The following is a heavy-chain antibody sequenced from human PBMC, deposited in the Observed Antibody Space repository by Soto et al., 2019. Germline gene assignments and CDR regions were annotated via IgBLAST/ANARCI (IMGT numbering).Heavy chain of an antibody. CDR3: ARESRDYDTGSGDYYYYGMDV. V-gene: IGHV1-18*01. CDR1: GYTFITYG. CDR2: ISTYNGNT. J-gene: IGHJ6*02. D-gene: IGHD5-12*01. Sequence: QAQLVQSAAEVKKPGASVKVSCKASGYTFITYGISWVRQAPGQGLEWMGWISTYNGNTYSAQRFQGRVTMTTDTSTSTAYMELGSLRSDDTAVYYCARESRDYDTGSGDYYYYGMDVWGQGTTVTVSS.